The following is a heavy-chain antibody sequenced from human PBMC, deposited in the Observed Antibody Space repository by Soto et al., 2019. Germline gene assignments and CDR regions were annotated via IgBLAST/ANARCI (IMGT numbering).Heavy chain of an antibody. V-gene: IGHV1-69*13. CDR1: GGTFSSYA. J-gene: IGHJ4*02. D-gene: IGHD3-22*01. Sequence: GASVKVSCKASGGTFSSYAISWVRQAPGQGLEWMGGIIPIFGTANYAQKFQGRVTITADESTSTAYMELSSLRSEDTAVYYCAREAYSSSSGGSSGYYQGQEAFDYWGQGTLVTVSS. CDR3: AREAYSSSSGGSSGYYQGQEAFDY. CDR2: IIPIFGTA.